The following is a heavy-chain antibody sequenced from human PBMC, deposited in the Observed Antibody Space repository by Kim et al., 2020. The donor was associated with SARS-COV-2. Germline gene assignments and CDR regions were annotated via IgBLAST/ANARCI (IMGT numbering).Heavy chain of an antibody. CDR2: ISSSSSTI. J-gene: IGHJ4*02. CDR1: GFTFSNYA. D-gene: IGHD4-17*01. Sequence: GESLRLSCAASGFTFSNYAMDWVRQAPGKGLEWVSYISSSSSTIEYADSVKGRFTIARDNAKNSLYLQMNGLRDEDTAVYYCVRDSAHGDYAEVLYWGQGTLVTVSS. CDR3: VRDSAHGDYAEVLY. V-gene: IGHV3-48*02.